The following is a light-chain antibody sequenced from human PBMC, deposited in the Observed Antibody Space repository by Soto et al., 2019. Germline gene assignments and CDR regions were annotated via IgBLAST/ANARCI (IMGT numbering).Light chain of an antibody. CDR3: QQDGSSRT. V-gene: IGKV3-20*01. CDR1: QSVSSSY. CDR2: GAS. Sequence: EIVLTQSPGTLSLSPGERATLSCRASQSVSSSYLAWYQQKHGQAPRLLIYGASSRSTGIPDRFSGSGSGTDFNLTISRLEPEDFAVYYCQQDGSSRTFGQGTKVEIK. J-gene: IGKJ1*01.